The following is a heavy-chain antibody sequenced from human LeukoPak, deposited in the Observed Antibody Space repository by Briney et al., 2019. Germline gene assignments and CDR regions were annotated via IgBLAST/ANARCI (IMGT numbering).Heavy chain of an antibody. Sequence: GGSLRLSCAASGFTFSSYAMHWVRQAPGKGLEGVAVISYDGSNKYYADSVKGRFTISRDNSKNTLYLQMNSLRAEDTAVYYCARDEIAAAGPGADYYYYYGMDVWGQGTTVTVSS. CDR2: ISYDGSNK. CDR1: GFTFSSYA. V-gene: IGHV3-30*04. J-gene: IGHJ6*02. CDR3: ARDEIAAAGPGADYYYYYGMDV. D-gene: IGHD6-13*01.